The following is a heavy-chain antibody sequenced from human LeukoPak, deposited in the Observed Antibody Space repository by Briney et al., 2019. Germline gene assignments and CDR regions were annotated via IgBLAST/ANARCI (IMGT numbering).Heavy chain of an antibody. D-gene: IGHD2-15*01. J-gene: IGHJ6*02. V-gene: IGHV1-8*02. CDR1: GYTFTSYG. CDR3: ASGWYYHYFGTDV. Sequence: ASVKVSCKASGYTFTSYGIIWVRQAPGQGLEWMGWMNPKSGDRGYAQKFQDRVAMTMNNSIRTAYMELRGLQPEDTAVYYCASGWYYHYFGTDVWGQGTTVIVSS. CDR2: MNPKSGDR.